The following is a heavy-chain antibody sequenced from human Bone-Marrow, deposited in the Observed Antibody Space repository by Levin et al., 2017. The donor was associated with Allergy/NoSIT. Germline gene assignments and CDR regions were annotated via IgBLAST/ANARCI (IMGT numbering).Heavy chain of an antibody. V-gene: IGHV3-21*01. D-gene: IGHD1-14*01. CDR1: GFTFSSYS. CDR2: ISSSSSYI. J-gene: IGHJ4*02. CDR3: ARDFSRTGFDY. Sequence: SCAASGFTFSSYSMNWVRQAPGKGLEWVSSISSSSSYIYYADSVKGRFTISRDNAKNSLYLQMNSLRAEDTAVYYCARDFSRTGFDYWGQGTLVTVSS.